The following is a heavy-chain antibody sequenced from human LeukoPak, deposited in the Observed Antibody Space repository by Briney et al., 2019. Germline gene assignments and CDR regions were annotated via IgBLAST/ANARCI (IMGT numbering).Heavy chain of an antibody. CDR3: ARFGRGYSYGSDY. CDR2: ISGNGNTI. V-gene: IGHV3-11*01. Sequence: RGSLRLSCAASGFTFSDFYMSWIRQAPGKGLEWVSYISGNGNTINYGDSVKGRFTVSRDNAKNSLYVQMDSLRAEDTAVYYCARFGRGYSYGSDYWGQGTLVTVSS. J-gene: IGHJ4*02. D-gene: IGHD5-18*01. CDR1: GFTFSDFY.